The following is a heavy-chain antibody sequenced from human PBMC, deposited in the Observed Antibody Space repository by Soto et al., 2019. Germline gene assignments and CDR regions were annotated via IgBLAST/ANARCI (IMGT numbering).Heavy chain of an antibody. Sequence: QVHLVQSGAEVKKPGASVKVSCKASGYTFTSYDINWVRQATGQGLEWMGWMNPNRGNTGYAQKFQGRVNMTRSTSISTAYMELSSLKSEDTAVYYCARAGYCSSTSCYGNWGQGTLVTVSS. CDR3: ARAGYCSSTSCYGN. CDR1: GYTFTSYD. J-gene: IGHJ4*02. CDR2: MNPNRGNT. V-gene: IGHV1-8*01. D-gene: IGHD2-2*01.